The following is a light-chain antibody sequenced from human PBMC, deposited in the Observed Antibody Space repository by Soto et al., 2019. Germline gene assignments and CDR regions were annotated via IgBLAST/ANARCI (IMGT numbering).Light chain of an antibody. V-gene: IGKV1-8*01. Sequence: AIRMTQSPSSFSASTGDRATITCRASQGISSYLAWYQQKPGKAPKLLIYAASTLQSGVPSRFSGSGSGTDFTPTISCLQSEDFASYYCQQYYSYPHTFGQGTKVEIK. CDR2: AAS. J-gene: IGKJ1*01. CDR3: QQYYSYPHT. CDR1: QGISSY.